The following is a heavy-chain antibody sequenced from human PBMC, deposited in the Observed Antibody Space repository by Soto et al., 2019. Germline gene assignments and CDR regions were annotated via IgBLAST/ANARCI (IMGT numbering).Heavy chain of an antibody. CDR2: IWYDGSNK. CDR1: GFTFSSYG. Sequence: GGSLRLSCAASGFTFSSYGMHWVRQAPGKGLEWVAVIWYDGSNKYYADSVKGRFTISRDNSKNTLYLQMNSLRAEDTAVYYCARGRGSSGWYRLQFDYWGQGTLVTVSS. D-gene: IGHD6-19*01. CDR3: ARGRGSSGWYRLQFDY. J-gene: IGHJ4*02. V-gene: IGHV3-33*01.